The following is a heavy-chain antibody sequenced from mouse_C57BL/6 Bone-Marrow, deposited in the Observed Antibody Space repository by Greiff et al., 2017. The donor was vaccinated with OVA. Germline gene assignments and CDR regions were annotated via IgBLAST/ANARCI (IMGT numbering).Heavy chain of an antibody. J-gene: IGHJ4*01. CDR2: INPGSGGT. V-gene: IGHV1-54*01. CDR3: ARDSNLYYDMDY. CDR1: GYAFTNYL. D-gene: IGHD2-5*01. Sequence: QVQLQQSGAELVRPGTSVKVSCKASGYAFTNYLIEWVKQRPGQGLEWIGGINPGSGGTNYNEKFKGKATLTADKSSSTASMTLSRLTSEDSAVDFCARDSNLYYDMDYWGQGTSVTVSS.